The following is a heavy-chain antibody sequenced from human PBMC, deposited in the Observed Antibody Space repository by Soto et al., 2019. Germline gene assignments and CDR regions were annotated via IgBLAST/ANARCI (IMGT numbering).Heavy chain of an antibody. CDR1: GGSISSYY. D-gene: IGHD5-18*01. Sequence: SETLSLTCTVSGGSISSYYWSWIRQPPGKGLEWIGYIYYSGSTYYNPSLKSRVTISVDTSKNQFSLKLSSVTAADTAVYYCARVRGYSYGYYFDYWGQGTLVTVSS. V-gene: IGHV4-59*01. J-gene: IGHJ4*02. CDR2: IYYSGST. CDR3: ARVRGYSYGYYFDY.